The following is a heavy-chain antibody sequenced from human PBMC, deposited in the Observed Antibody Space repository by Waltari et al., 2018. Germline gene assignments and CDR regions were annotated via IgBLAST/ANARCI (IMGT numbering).Heavy chain of an antibody. CDR2: IYYTGST. Sequence: QLQLQESGPGLVKPSETLSLTCTVSGGSISSSSYYWGWIRQPPGKGLEWIWSIYYTGSTHYNPSLKSRVTISVDTSKNQFSLKLSSVTAADTAVYYCARHVPLGYCSTTSCHSFDYWGQGTLVTVSS. CDR1: GGSISSSSYY. J-gene: IGHJ4*02. V-gene: IGHV4-39*01. D-gene: IGHD2-2*01. CDR3: ARHVPLGYCSTTSCHSFDY.